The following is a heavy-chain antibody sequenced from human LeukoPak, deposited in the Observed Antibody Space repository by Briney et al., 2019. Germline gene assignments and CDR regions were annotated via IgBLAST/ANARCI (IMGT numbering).Heavy chain of an antibody. V-gene: IGHV4-4*07. Sequence: SETLSLTCTVSGGSISSYYWSWIRQPPGKGLEWIGRIYTSGSTNYNPSLKSRVTMSVDTSKNQFSLKLSSVTAADTAVYYCARLNPGYSYGYYYYYYMDVWGKGTTVTVSS. CDR2: IYTSGST. CDR1: GGSISSYY. CDR3: ARLNPGYSYGYYYYYYMDV. J-gene: IGHJ6*03. D-gene: IGHD5-18*01.